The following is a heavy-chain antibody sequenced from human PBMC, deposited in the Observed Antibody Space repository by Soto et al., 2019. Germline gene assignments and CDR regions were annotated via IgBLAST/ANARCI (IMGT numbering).Heavy chain of an antibody. D-gene: IGHD2-2*01. CDR2: IIPMLTVT. Sequence: QVHLEQSGAEVKKPGSSVKVSCKAAGGTFSTYTLIWVRQAPGQGLEWMGRIIPMLTVTNSAQKFQGRVPLTADKPTSTAFMDLTSLTSDDTAVYYCSIGSWSAETFDVWGQGTMVTVSS. CDR1: GGTFSTYT. V-gene: IGHV1-69*02. J-gene: IGHJ3*01. CDR3: SIGSWSAETFDV.